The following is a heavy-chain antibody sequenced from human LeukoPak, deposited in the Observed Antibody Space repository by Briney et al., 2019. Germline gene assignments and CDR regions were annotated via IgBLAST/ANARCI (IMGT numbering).Heavy chain of an antibody. CDR1: GFTVSSDF. V-gene: IGHV3-23*01. Sequence: GGSLRLSCAASGFTVSSDFMTWVRQAPGKGLEWVSVISGRGSSTYYADSVKGRFTISRDNSKNTLYLQMNSLRAEDTAVYYCAGGHSSSWYWFDPWGQGTLVTVSS. CDR2: ISGRGSST. J-gene: IGHJ5*02. D-gene: IGHD6-13*01. CDR3: AGGHSSSWYWFDP.